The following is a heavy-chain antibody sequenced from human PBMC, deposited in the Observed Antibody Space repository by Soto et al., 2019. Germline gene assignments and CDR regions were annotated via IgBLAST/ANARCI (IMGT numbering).Heavy chain of an antibody. CDR3: ARERGIPIFGVDTGGMAV. J-gene: IGHJ6*02. V-gene: IGHV4-31*03. CDR1: VGSISSGGYY. D-gene: IGHD3-3*01. CDR2: IYYSGST. Sequence: SETLSLTCTFSVGSISSGGYYCSWIRQHPGKGLEWIGYIYYSGSTYYNPSLKSRVTISVDTSKNQFSLKLSSVTAADTAVYYCARERGIPIFGVDTGGMAVRGQRNALTV.